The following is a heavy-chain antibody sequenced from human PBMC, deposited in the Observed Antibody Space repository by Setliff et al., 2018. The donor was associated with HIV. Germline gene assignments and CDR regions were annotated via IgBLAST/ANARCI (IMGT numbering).Heavy chain of an antibody. D-gene: IGHD3-10*01. Sequence: PSETLSLTCAAYGGSLGGYYWSWIRQTPGKGLEWIGEVHYSGRTAYNPSLQSRVAISVDMYRNQFFLRLTSVTAADTSVYYCARHRAQRGSGTYYDDWFDPWGQGTLVTVSS. CDR1: GGSLGGYY. J-gene: IGHJ5*02. V-gene: IGHV4-34*01. CDR2: VHYSGRT. CDR3: ARHRAQRGSGTYYDDWFDP.